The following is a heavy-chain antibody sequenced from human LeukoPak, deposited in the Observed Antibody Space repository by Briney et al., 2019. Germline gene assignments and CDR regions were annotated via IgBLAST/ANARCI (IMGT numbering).Heavy chain of an antibody. CDR1: GFTFSSYA. CDR2: ISGSGDGT. V-gene: IGHV3-23*01. Sequence: GGSLRLSCAASGFTFSSYAMSWVRLAPGKGLEWVSGISGSGDGTYFADSVKGRFTISRDNSKNTVYLQMNSLRAEDAAVYYCVKDRNYYGSGSYYAYWGQGTLVTVSS. D-gene: IGHD3-10*01. CDR3: VKDRNYYGSGSYYAY. J-gene: IGHJ4*02.